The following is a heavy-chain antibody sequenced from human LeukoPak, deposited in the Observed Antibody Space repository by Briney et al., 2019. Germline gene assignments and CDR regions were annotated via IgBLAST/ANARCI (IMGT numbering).Heavy chain of an antibody. Sequence: GGSLRLSCAASGFTFSSYWMSWVRQAPGKGLEWVANIKQDGSEKYYVDSVKGRLTISRDNAKNSLYLQMNSLRAEDTAVYYCARDPGTRYYYGMTSGAKGPRSPSP. CDR2: IKQDGSEK. CDR1: GFTFSSYW. D-gene: IGHD3-10*01. CDR3: ARDPGTRYYYGMTS. J-gene: IGHJ6*02. V-gene: IGHV3-7*01.